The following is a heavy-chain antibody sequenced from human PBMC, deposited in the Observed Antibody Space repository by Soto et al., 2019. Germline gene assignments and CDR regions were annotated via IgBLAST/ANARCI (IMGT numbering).Heavy chain of an antibody. CDR1: GYSFTNYG. J-gene: IGHJ6*02. Sequence: QVQLVQSGAEVKKPGASVKVSCKASGYSFTNYGISWLRQAPGQGLQWMGWISPNNGNTHYAQKFQGRVTMATDTSTSTVNMLLRSLRSDDTAVYYCARAGSSLGYAMDVWGRGTTVTVS. V-gene: IGHV1-18*01. D-gene: IGHD3-10*01. CDR3: ARAGSSLGYAMDV. CDR2: ISPNNGNT.